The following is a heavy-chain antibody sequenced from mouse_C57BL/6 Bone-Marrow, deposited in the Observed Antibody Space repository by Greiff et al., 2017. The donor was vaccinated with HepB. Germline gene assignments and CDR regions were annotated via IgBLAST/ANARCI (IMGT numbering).Heavy chain of an antibody. D-gene: IGHD3-2*02. J-gene: IGHJ1*03. V-gene: IGHV1-81*01. CDR1: GYTFTSYG. CDR3: ARLRLRYFDV. CDR2: IYPRSGNT. Sequence: VQLQQSGAELARPGASVKLSCKASGYTFTSYGISWVKQRTGQGLEWIGEIYPRSGNTYYNEKFKGKATLTADKSSSTAYMELSSLTSEDSAVYYCARLRLRYFDVWGTGTTVTVSS.